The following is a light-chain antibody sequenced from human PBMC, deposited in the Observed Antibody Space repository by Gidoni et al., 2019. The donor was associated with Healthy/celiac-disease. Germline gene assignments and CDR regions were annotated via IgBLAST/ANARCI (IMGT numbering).Light chain of an antibody. J-gene: IGKJ4*01. CDR3: QQYGSSLPLT. V-gene: IGKV3-20*01. CDR1: QSVSSSY. CDR2: GAS. Sequence: EIVLTQSPVTLSLSPGERATLSCRASQSVSSSYLAWYQQKPGQAPRLLIYGASSRATGIPDRFSGSGSGTDFTLTISRLEPEDFAVYYCQQYGSSLPLTFGGGTKVEIK.